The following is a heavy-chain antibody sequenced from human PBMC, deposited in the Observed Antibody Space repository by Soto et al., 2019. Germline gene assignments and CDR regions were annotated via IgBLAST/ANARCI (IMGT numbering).Heavy chain of an antibody. D-gene: IGHD3-10*01. CDR3: ARSPSTAGSDYYYGMDV. J-gene: IGHJ6*02. V-gene: IGHV4-31*03. CDR2: IYYSGST. CDR1: DGSIINGGDY. Sequence: LTYTVSDGSIINGGDYWSWIRQHPGKGLEWIGYIYYSGSTYYNPSLKSRVTISVDTSKNQFSLKLSSVTAADTAVYYCARSPSTAGSDYYYGMDVWGQGTTVTVS.